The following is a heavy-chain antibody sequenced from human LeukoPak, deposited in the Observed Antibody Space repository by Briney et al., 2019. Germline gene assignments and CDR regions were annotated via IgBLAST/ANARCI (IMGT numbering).Heavy chain of an antibody. D-gene: IGHD1-7*01. V-gene: IGHV1-69*01. Sequence: SVKVSCKASGGTFSSYAISWVRQAPGQGLEWMGGIIPIFGTANYAQKFQGRVTITADESTSTAYMELSSLRSEDTAVYYRARVPPPPGTAADYYYYMDVWGKGTTVTVSS. CDR3: ARVPPPPGTAADYYYYMDV. J-gene: IGHJ6*03. CDR2: IIPIFGTA. CDR1: GGTFSSYA.